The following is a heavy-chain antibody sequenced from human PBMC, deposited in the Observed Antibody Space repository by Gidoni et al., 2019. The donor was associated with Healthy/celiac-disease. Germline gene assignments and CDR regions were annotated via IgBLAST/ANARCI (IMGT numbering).Heavy chain of an antibody. V-gene: IGHV1-18*01. CDR3: ARETSRGLWDTAMPPFDY. CDR2: ISAYNGNT. Sequence: QVQLVQSGAEVKKPGASVKVSCKASGYTFTSYGISWVRQAPGQGLEWMGWISAYNGNTNYAQKLQGRVTMTTDTSTSTAYMELRSLRSDDTAVYYCARETSRGLWDTAMPPFDYWGQGTLVTVSS. J-gene: IGHJ4*02. CDR1: GYTFTSYG. D-gene: IGHD5-18*01.